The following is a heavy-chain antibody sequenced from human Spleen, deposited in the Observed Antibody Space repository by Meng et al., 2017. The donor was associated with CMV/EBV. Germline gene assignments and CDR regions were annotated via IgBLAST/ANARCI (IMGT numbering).Heavy chain of an antibody. J-gene: IGHJ5*02. CDR2: IVTYNGNT. CDR1: GYTFTSYG. CDR3: ARAASEGALDWFDP. D-gene: IGHD1-26*01. V-gene: IGHV1-18*01. Sequence: ASVKVSCKASGYTFTSYGISWVRQAPGQGLEWMGWIVTYNGNTQIAQKFQDRVTMTTDTSTRTAYMELRSLRSDDTAVYYCARAASEGALDWFDPWGQGTLVTVSS.